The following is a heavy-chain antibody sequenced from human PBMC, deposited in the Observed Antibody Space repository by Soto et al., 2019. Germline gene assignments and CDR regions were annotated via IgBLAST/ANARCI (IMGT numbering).Heavy chain of an antibody. CDR3: ARGMRDYGDDWYYFDY. CDR2: IYHSGST. V-gene: IGHV4-4*02. Sequence: QVQLQESGPGLVKPSGTLSLTCAVSGGSISSSNWWSWVRQPPGKGLEWIGEIYHSGSTNYNPSLKSRVTISVDTSKNQFSLKLSSVTAADTAVYYCARGMRDYGDDWYYFDYWGQGTLVTVSS. J-gene: IGHJ4*02. D-gene: IGHD4-17*01. CDR1: GGSISSSNW.